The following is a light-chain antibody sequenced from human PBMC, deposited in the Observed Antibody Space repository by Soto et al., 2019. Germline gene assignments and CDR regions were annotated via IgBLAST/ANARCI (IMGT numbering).Light chain of an antibody. V-gene: IGKV1-9*01. CDR2: GAS. CDR3: QQLNAYPLT. J-gene: IGKJ5*01. CDR1: QGISSY. Sequence: DIQLTQSPSFLSASVGDRVTITCRASQGISSYLAWFQQKPGRAPNLLIYGASTLQSGVPSRFSGSGSGTDFTLTISNLQTEDFATYYCQQLNAYPLTFGHRTRLEIK.